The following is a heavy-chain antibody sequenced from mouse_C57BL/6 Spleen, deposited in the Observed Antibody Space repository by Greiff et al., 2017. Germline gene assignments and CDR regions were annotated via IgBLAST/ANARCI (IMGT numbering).Heavy chain of an antibody. CDR2: IWSGGST. D-gene: IGHD1-1*01. V-gene: IGHV2-2*01. J-gene: IGHJ3*01. Sequence: VQRVESGPGLVQPSQSLSITCTVSGFSLTSYGVHWVRQSPGKGLEWLGVIWSGGSTDYNAAFISRLSISKDNSKSQVFFKMNSLQADDTAIYYCAREGDYYGSSSWFAYWGQGTLVTVSA. CDR3: AREGDYYGSSSWFAY. CDR1: GFSLTSYG.